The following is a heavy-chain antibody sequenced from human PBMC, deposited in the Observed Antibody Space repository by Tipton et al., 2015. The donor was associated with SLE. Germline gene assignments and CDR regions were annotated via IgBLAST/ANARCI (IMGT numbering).Heavy chain of an antibody. D-gene: IGHD3-9*01. Sequence: TLSLTCTASGGSISSGGYYWSWIRQHPGKGLEWIGYIYYSGSTYYNPSLKSRVTISVDTSRNQFSLKLSSVTAADTAVYYCARSLGILTGYYKGYWYFDLWGRGTLVTVSS. CDR1: GGSISSGGYY. J-gene: IGHJ2*01. CDR3: ARSLGILTGYYKGYWYFDL. CDR2: IYYSGST. V-gene: IGHV4-31*03.